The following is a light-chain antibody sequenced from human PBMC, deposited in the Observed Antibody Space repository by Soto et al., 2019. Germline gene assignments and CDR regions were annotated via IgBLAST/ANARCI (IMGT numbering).Light chain of an antibody. J-gene: IGKJ1*01. Sequence: EIVLTQSPCTLSLSPGERATLSCRASQSISSSYLTWYQQKPGQPPRLLIYGASTRATGIPDRLSGSGSGKDFTLTISRLGSEDFAVYYCQQYGSSPRTFGQGTKADIK. CDR2: GAS. CDR3: QQYGSSPRT. V-gene: IGKV3-20*01. CDR1: QSISSSY.